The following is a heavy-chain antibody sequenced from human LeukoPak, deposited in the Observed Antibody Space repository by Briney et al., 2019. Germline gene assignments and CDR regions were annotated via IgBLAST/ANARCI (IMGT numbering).Heavy chain of an antibody. Sequence: SETLSLTCTVSGGSISSSNYYWGWIRQPPGKGLEWIGTIYYSGSTYYNPSLKSRVIISVDTSKNQFSLKLSSVTAADTAVYYCARHGARRYYGYGDWGQGTLVTVSS. CDR3: ARHGARRYYGYGD. CDR1: GGSISSSNYY. D-gene: IGHD3-10*01. J-gene: IGHJ4*02. CDR2: IYYSGST. V-gene: IGHV4-39*01.